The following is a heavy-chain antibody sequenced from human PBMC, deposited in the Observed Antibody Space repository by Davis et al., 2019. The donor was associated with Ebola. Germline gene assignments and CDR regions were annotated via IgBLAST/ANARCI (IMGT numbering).Heavy chain of an antibody. CDR3: ARVREYGMDV. Sequence: GESLKISCAASGFTFSTYSMSWVRQAPGKGLEWVSSISSDSDYIYYADSAKGRFTISRDNAKKSLYLQMDSLRAEDTAVYYCARVREYGMDVWGQGTTVTVSS. CDR1: GFTFSTYS. J-gene: IGHJ6*02. CDR2: ISSDSDYI. D-gene: IGHD1-26*01. V-gene: IGHV3-21*04.